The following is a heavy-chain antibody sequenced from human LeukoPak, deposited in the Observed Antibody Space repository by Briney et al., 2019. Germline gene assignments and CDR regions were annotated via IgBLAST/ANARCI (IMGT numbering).Heavy chain of an antibody. J-gene: IGHJ6*03. D-gene: IGHD2-8*01. CDR1: GFTFRSYG. CDR3: AKDRCSNGIGCYYYYMDV. V-gene: IGHV3-30*02. Sequence: GGSLRLSCAASGFTFRSYGMHWVRQAPGKGLEWVAYIQNDGSNEQYADSVKGRFSISRDSSKDILYLQMNSLRAEDTAVYYCAKDRCSNGIGCYYYYMDVWGKGTTVTISS. CDR2: IQNDGSNE.